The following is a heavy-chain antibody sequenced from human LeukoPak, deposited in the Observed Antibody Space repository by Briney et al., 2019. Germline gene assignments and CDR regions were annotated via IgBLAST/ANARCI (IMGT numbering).Heavy chain of an antibody. Sequence: GGSLRLSCAASGFTFSSYWMSWVRQAPGKGLEWVANIKQDGSEKYYVDSVKGRFTISRDNAKNSLYLQMNSLRAEDTAVYYCARDSGELIPAYYMDVWGKGTTVTISS. D-gene: IGHD3-16*01. J-gene: IGHJ6*03. CDR2: IKQDGSEK. V-gene: IGHV3-7*03. CDR3: ARDSGELIPAYYMDV. CDR1: GFTFSSYW.